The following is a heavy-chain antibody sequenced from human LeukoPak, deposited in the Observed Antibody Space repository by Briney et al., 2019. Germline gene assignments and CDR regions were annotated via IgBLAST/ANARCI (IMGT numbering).Heavy chain of an antibody. CDR3: ARQSGNAYSGYDFQAFDI. D-gene: IGHD5-12*01. CDR1: GGSLSSYY. V-gene: IGHV4-59*08. Sequence: PSETLSLTCTVSGGSLSSYYWSWIRQPPGKGLEWIGYIYYSGSTNYNPSLKSRVTIPVDMSKNQFSLKLSSVTAADTAVYYCARQSGNAYSGYDFQAFDIWGQGTMVTVSS. CDR2: IYYSGST. J-gene: IGHJ3*02.